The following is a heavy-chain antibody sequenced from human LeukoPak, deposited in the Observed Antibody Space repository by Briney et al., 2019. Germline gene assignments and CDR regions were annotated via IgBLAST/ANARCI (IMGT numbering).Heavy chain of an antibody. J-gene: IGHJ3*02. CDR2: ISSSSSYI. CDR3: ARDSGYDFPSGNDI. D-gene: IGHD5-12*01. CDR1: GFTFSSYS. V-gene: IGHV3-21*01. Sequence: GGSLRLSCAASGFTFSSYSMNWVRQAPGKGLEWVSSISSSSSYIYYADSVKGRFTISRDNAKNSLYLQMNSLRAEDTAVYYCARDSGYDFPSGNDIWGQGTMVTVSS.